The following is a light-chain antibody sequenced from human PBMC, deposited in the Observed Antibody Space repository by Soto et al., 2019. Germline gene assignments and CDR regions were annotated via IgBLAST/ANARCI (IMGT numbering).Light chain of an antibody. V-gene: IGLV2-14*01. J-gene: IGLJ3*02. CDR3: SSYTTSSTWV. Sequence: QSALTQPASVSGSPGQSITISCTGTSSDVGGYNYVSWYQQHPGKAPKLIIYEVSNRPSGVSNRFSGSQSGNTASLTISGLQAEDEGDYYCSSYTTSSTWVFGGGTKLTVL. CDR1: SSDVGGYNY. CDR2: EVS.